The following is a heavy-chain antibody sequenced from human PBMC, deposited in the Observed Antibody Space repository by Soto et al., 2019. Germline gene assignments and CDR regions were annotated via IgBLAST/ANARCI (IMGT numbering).Heavy chain of an antibody. Sequence: SETLSLTCTVSGGSISSYYWSWIRQPPGKGLEWIGYIYYSGSTNYNPSLKSRVTISVDTSKNQFSLKLSSVTAADTAVYYCARTSLSGYSGYDLLEYWGQGTLVTVPS. D-gene: IGHD5-12*01. CDR2: IYYSGST. V-gene: IGHV4-59*01. CDR1: GGSISSYY. J-gene: IGHJ4*02. CDR3: ARTSLSGYSGYDLLEY.